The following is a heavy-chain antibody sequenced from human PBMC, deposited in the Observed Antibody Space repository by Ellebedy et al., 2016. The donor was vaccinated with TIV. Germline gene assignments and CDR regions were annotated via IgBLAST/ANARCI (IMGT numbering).Heavy chain of an antibody. J-gene: IGHJ3*02. D-gene: IGHD7-27*01. Sequence: GGSLRLSCAASGFSFTSYSMNWVRQAPGTGLEWISYISHSSITIKYGDSVKGRFTVSRDNSKNSLYLQMNSLRVEDTALYYCARDMGWGNERINDAFDIWGQGTTVTVSS. CDR2: ISHSSITI. CDR1: GFSFTSYS. V-gene: IGHV3-48*04. CDR3: ARDMGWGNERINDAFDI.